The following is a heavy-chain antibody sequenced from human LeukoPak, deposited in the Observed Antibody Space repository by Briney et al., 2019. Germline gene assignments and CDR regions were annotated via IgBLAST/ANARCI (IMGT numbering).Heavy chain of an antibody. Sequence: GASVKVSCKASGYTFTGYYMHWVRQAPGQGLEWMGWINPNSGGTNYAQKFQGRVTMTRDTSISTAYMELSRLRSDDTAVYYCAREFCSSTSCYSTFDYWGQETLVTVSS. D-gene: IGHD2-2*01. CDR1: GYTFTGYY. J-gene: IGHJ4*02. CDR3: AREFCSSTSCYSTFDY. CDR2: INPNSGGT. V-gene: IGHV1-2*02.